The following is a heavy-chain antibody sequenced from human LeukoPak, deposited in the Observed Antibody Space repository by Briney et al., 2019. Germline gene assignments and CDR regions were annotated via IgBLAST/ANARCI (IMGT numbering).Heavy chain of an antibody. CDR3: ARVGYGDHNPYYYYGMDV. V-gene: IGHV1-8*01. J-gene: IGHJ6*02. D-gene: IGHD4-17*01. CDR2: MNPNSGNT. Sequence: GASVKVSCKASGYTLTSYDINWVRQATGQGLEWMGWMNPNSGNTGYAQKFQGRVTMTRNTSISTAYMELSSLRSEDTAVYYCARVGYGDHNPYYYYGMDVWGQGTTVTVSS. CDR1: GYTLTSYD.